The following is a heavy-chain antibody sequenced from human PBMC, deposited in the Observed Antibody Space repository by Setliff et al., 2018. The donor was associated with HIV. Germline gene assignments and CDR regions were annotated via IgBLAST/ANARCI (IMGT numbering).Heavy chain of an antibody. CDR1: GYTFTGYY. D-gene: IGHD3-22*01. Sequence: ASVKVSCKASGYTFTGYYMHWVRQAPGQGLEWMGWINPNSGGTNYAQRFQGRVTVTTDTSTSTAYMELRSLRSDDTAVYFCARVGPFEFDSSGYAEFWGQGTPVTV. CDR2: INPNSGGT. CDR3: ARVGPFEFDSSGYAEF. V-gene: IGHV1-2*02. J-gene: IGHJ4*02.